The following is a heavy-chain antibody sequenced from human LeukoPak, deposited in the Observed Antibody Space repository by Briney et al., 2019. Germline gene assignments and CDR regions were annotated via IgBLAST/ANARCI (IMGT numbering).Heavy chain of an antibody. Sequence: AGGSLRLSCAASGFSFDDLGMTWVRQVPGKGLEWVAGINWNGASTGYADSVRGRFTISRDNAKNSLHLQMNSLRAEDTALYYCARAVCPTIKFCDSSYFMDVWGKGTTVNVS. CDR3: ARAVCPTIKFCDSSYFMDV. V-gene: IGHV3-20*04. CDR1: GFSFDDLG. J-gene: IGHJ6*03. CDR2: INWNGAST. D-gene: IGHD6-6*01.